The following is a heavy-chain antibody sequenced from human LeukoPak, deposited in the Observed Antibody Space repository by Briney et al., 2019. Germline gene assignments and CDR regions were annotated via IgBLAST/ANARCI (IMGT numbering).Heavy chain of an antibody. CDR3: ARGTEGDY. D-gene: IGHD3/OR15-3a*01. CDR1: GFTFSSYG. J-gene: IGHJ4*02. Sequence: PGGSLRLSCAASGFTFSSYGMHWVRQAPGKGLEWVALIWYDGSNEYYADSVKGRFTISRDNSKNTPYLQMNSLRAEDTAVYYCARGTEGDYWGQGTLVTVSS. CDR2: IWYDGSNE. V-gene: IGHV3-33*01.